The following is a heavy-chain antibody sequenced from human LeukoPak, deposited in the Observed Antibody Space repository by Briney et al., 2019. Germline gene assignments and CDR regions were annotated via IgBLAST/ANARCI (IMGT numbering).Heavy chain of an antibody. CDR2: IWYDGSNK. V-gene: IGHV3-33*01. CDR1: GFTFSSYG. D-gene: IGHD6-13*01. CDR3: ASNSHSSSRYDYFDY. Sequence: GGSLRLSCAASGFTFSSYGMHWVRQAPGKGLEWVAVIWYDGSNKYYADSVKGRFTISRDNSKNTLYLQMNSLRAEDTAVYYCASNSHSSSRYDYFDYWGQGTLVTVSS. J-gene: IGHJ4*02.